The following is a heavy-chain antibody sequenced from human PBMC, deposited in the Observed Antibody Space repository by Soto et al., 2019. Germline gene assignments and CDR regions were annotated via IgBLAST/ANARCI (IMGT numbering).Heavy chain of an antibody. V-gene: IGHV1-69*13. CDR2: IIPIFGTT. CDR1: GGTFSSYS. CDR3: ARDRGGYYDSSGYKNNLAFDI. J-gene: IGHJ3*02. D-gene: IGHD3-22*01. Sequence: SVKVSCKASGGTFSSYSISWVRQAPGQGLEWMGGIIPIFGTTNYAQKFQGRVTITADESTSTAYMELSSLRSEDTAVYYCARDRGGYYDSSGYKNNLAFDIWGQGTMVTVSS.